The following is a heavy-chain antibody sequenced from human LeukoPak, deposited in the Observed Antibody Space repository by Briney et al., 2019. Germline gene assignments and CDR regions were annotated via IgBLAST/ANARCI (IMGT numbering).Heavy chain of an antibody. CDR3: ARAYGTVTTPYFDY. CDR1: GGSISSYY. V-gene: IGHV4-4*07. CDR2: IYTGGST. Sequence: SETLSLTCTVSGGSISSYYWSWIRQPAGKGLEWIGRIYTGGSTNYNPSLKSRVTMSVDTSKNQFSLKLSSVTAADTAVYYCARAYGTVTTPYFDYWGQGTLVTVSS. D-gene: IGHD4-17*01. J-gene: IGHJ4*02.